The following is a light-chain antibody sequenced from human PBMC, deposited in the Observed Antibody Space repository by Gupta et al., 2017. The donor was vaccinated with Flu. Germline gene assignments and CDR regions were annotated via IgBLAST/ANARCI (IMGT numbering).Light chain of an antibody. CDR3: QQYGISPCTLT. V-gene: IGKV3-20*01. CDR1: QSVSSTY. CDR2: GAA. J-gene: IGKJ4*01. Sequence: EIVLTQFPGTLSLSPWDRATPSCRASQSVSSTYLDWDQQKPGQPPRLLMYGAASRATDTPDRVSGSGCGTEFTLTISRREAEDDAIYYCQQYGISPCTLTFGGGTKVEIK.